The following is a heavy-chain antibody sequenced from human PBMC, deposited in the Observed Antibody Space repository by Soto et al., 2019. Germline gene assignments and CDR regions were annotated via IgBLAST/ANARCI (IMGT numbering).Heavy chain of an antibody. CDR3: AKDGRFSYGAMNWYFDL. V-gene: IGHV3-30*18. J-gene: IGHJ2*01. CDR1: GFTFSSYG. D-gene: IGHD4-17*01. Sequence: QVQLVESGGGVVQPGRSLRLSCAASGFTFSSYGMHWVRQAPGKGLEWVAVISYDGSNKYYADSVKGRFTISRDNSKNTLYLQMNSLRAEDTAVYYCAKDGRFSYGAMNWYFDLWGRGTLVTVSS. CDR2: ISYDGSNK.